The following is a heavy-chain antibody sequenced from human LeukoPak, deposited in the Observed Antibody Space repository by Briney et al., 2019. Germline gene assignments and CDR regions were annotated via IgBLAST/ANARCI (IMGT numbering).Heavy chain of an antibody. Sequence: GGSLRLSCAASGFTFSSYGMHWVRQAPGKGLEWVAFIRYDGSNKYYADSVKGRFTISRDNSKNTPYLQMNSLGAEDTAVYYCAKVRSAVAGSSFGYWGQGTLVTVSS. D-gene: IGHD6-19*01. CDR2: IRYDGSNK. V-gene: IGHV3-30*02. CDR3: AKVRSAVAGSSFGY. J-gene: IGHJ4*02. CDR1: GFTFSSYG.